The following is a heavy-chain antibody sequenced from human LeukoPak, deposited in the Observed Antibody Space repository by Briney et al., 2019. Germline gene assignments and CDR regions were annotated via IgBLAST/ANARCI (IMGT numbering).Heavy chain of an antibody. D-gene: IGHD6-13*01. V-gene: IGHV6-1*01. CDR2: TYYRSKWYS. CDR1: CDSSSTNNAV. J-gene: IGHJ5*02. Sequence: RSQTLSLTCAISCDSSSTNNAVWNWIRQSPSRGLEWLGRTYYRSKWYSDYAVSVKSRIAINPDTSKNQFSLRLNSVTPEDTAVYFCAREIPAENWFDPWGQGTLVTVSS. CDR3: AREIPAENWFDP.